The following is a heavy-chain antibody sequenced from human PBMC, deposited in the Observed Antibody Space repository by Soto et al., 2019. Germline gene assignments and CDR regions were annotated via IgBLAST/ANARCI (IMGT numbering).Heavy chain of an antibody. CDR3: ARSEAARRGEDWFDP. D-gene: IGHD6-6*01. Sequence: AGGSLRLSCAASGFTVSSNYMSWVRQAPGKGLEWVSVIYSGGSTYYADSVKGRFTISRDNSKNTLYLQMDSLRAEDTAVYYCARSEAARRGEDWFDPWGQGTLVTVSS. J-gene: IGHJ5*02. CDR2: IYSGGST. V-gene: IGHV3-53*01. CDR1: GFTVSSNY.